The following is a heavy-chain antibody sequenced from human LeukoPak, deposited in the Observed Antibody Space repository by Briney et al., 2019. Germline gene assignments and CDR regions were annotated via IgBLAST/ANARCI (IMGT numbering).Heavy chain of an antibody. V-gene: IGHV1-69*01. Sequence: SVKVSCKASGGTFSSYAISWVRQAPGQGLEWMGGIIPIFGTANYAQKFQGRVTITADESTSTAYMELSSLRSEDTAVYYCARDPSSGYDFWSGYRPNWFDPWGQGTLVTVSS. D-gene: IGHD3-3*01. CDR2: IIPIFGTA. CDR1: GGTFSSYA. J-gene: IGHJ5*02. CDR3: ARDPSSGYDFWSGYRPNWFDP.